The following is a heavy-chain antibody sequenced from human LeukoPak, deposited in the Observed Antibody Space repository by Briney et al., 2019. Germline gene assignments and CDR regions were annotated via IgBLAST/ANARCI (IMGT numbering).Heavy chain of an antibody. CDR2: INHSGST. V-gene: IGHV4-34*01. J-gene: IGHJ3*02. Sequence: SETLSLTCAVYGGSFSGYYWSWIRQPPGKGLEGIGEINHSGSTNYNPSLKSRVTISVDTSKNQFSLKLSSVTAADTAVYYCARADGYKDAFDIWGQGTMVTVSS. CDR3: ARADGYKDAFDI. D-gene: IGHD5-24*01. CDR1: GGSFSGYY.